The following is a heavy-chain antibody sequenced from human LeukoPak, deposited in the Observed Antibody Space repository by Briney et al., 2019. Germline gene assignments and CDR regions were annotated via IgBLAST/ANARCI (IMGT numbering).Heavy chain of an antibody. V-gene: IGHV1-8*01. CDR2: MNPNSGNT. Sequence: ASLKLSCKASGYTFTTYDINWVRQATGQGLEWMGWMNPNSGNTGYAQKFQGRVTMTRNTSISTAYMELSSLRSEDTAVYYCARGPNKSDGGNSGSAWFDPWGQGTLVTVSS. J-gene: IGHJ5*02. CDR1: GYTFTTYD. D-gene: IGHD4-23*01. CDR3: ARGPNKSDGGNSGSAWFDP.